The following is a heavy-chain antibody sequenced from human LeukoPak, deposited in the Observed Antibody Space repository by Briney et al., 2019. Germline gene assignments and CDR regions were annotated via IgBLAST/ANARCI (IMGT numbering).Heavy chain of an antibody. CDR3: ARGGGIAAPPRYYYYYMDV. CDR1: GGSISSSSYY. V-gene: IGHV4-39*07. J-gene: IGHJ6*03. D-gene: IGHD6-6*01. CDR2: IYYSGST. Sequence: PSETLSLTCTVSGGSISSSSYYWGWIRQPPGKGLEWIGSIYYSGSTYYNPSLKSRDTISVDTSKNQFSLKLSSVTAADTAVYYCARGGGIAAPPRYYYYYMDVWGKGTTVTVSS.